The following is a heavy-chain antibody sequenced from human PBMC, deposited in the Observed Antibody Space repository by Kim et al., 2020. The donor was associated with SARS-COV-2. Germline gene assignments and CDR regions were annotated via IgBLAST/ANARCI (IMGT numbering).Heavy chain of an antibody. CDR1: GFTFSDYF. CDR2: ISSSSTYT. J-gene: IGHJ6*02. CDR3: ARDTTTAAADNYYYYGMDV. D-gene: IGHD6-13*01. Sequence: GGSLGLSCAASGFTFSDYFMSWIRQAPGKGLEWVSYISSSSTYTNYADSVKGRFTISRDNAKNSLYLQMNSLRAEDTAVYYCARDTTTAAADNYYYYGMDVWGQGTTVTVSS. V-gene: IGHV3-11*06.